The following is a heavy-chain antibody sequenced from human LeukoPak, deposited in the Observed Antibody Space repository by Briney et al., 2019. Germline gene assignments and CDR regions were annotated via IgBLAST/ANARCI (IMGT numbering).Heavy chain of an antibody. CDR2: INPSGGST. J-gene: IGHJ4*02. D-gene: IGHD5-24*01. V-gene: IGHV1-46*01. CDR1: GYTFTSYY. Sequence: ASVKVSCKASGYTFTSYYMHWVRQAPGQGLEWMGIINPSGGSTSYAQKFQGRVTMTRDTSTSTVYMELSSLRSEDTAVYYCARERRDGYNFPPGNLGYWGQGTLVTVSS. CDR3: ARERRDGYNFPPGNLGY.